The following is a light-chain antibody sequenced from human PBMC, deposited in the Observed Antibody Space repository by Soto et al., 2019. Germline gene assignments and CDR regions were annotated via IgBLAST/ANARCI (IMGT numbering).Light chain of an antibody. CDR2: AAS. CDR3: QQASSFPRT. V-gene: IGKV1-12*01. J-gene: IGKJ3*01. Sequence: DIQMTQSPSAVSASVGDRVTLTFRASQNISAWLAWYQQKPGEAPKLLIYAASNLQTGVPSRFSGSGSGTDFTLTIRSLRPEDFATYYCQQASSFPRTFGPGTKVDI. CDR1: QNISAW.